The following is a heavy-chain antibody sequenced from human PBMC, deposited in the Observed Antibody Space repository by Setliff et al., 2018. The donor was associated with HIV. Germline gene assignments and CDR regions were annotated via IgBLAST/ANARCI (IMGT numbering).Heavy chain of an antibody. Sequence: PSETLSLTCTVSGGSISSEGYYWSWIRQHPGKGLEWIGYIYYSGNTYYSPSLKSRLTISVDTSKNQFSLKLRSVTAADTAVYYCVRAEYSSSSDWFAPWGQGALVTV. CDR3: VRAEYSSSSDWFAP. CDR2: IYYSGNT. V-gene: IGHV4-31*03. CDR1: GGSISSEGYY. D-gene: IGHD6-6*01. J-gene: IGHJ5*02.